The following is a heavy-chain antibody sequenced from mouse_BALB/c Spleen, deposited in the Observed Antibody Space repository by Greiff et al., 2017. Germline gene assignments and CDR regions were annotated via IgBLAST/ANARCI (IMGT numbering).Heavy chain of an antibody. Sequence: QVHVKQSGAELVKPGASVTLSCTASGYTFTSYYLYWVKQRPGQGLEWIGEINPSNGGTNFNEKFKSKATLTVDKSSSTAYMQLSSLTSEDSAVYYGTRSMSPKGMDYWGQGTSVTVAA. D-gene: IGHD2-3*01. CDR3: TRSMSPKGMDY. V-gene: IGHV1S81*02. J-gene: IGHJ4*01. CDR1: GYTFTSYY. CDR2: INPSNGGT.